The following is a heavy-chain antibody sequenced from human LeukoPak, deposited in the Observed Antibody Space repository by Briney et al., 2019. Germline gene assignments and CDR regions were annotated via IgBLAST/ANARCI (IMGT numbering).Heavy chain of an antibody. Sequence: SETLSLTCAVYGGSFSGYYWSWIRQPPGKGLEWIGEINHSGSTNYNPSLKSRVTISVDTSKNQFSLKLSSVTAADTAVYYCARGRGYNRNYVTPFDYWGQGTLVTVSS. CDR2: INHSGST. V-gene: IGHV4-34*01. J-gene: IGHJ4*02. D-gene: IGHD1-7*01. CDR1: GGSFSGYY. CDR3: ARGRGYNRNYVTPFDY.